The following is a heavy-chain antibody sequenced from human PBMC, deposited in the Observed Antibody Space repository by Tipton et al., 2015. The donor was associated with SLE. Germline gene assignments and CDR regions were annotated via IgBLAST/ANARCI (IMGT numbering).Heavy chain of an antibody. CDR1: GYTFTSYC. V-gene: IGHV1-18*01. CDR3: ARLGDWDFYYYRDI. J-gene: IGHJ6*03. CDR2: ISGYNGNT. D-gene: IGHD3-16*01. Sequence: QSGAEVKKPGASVKVSCKASGYTFTSYCITWVRQAPGQGLEWMGWISGYNGNTNYAQKLQGRVTMTTDTSTSTAYMELRSLRSDDTAVYYCARLGDWDFYYYRDIWGKGTTVTVSS.